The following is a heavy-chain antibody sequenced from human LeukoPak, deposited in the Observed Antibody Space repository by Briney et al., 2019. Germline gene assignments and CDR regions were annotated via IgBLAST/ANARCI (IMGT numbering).Heavy chain of an antibody. Sequence: GGSLRLSCAASRFTFSSYWMSWVRQAPGKGLEWVAVISYDGSNKYYADSVKGRFTISRDNSKNTLYLQMNSLRAEDTAVYYCASESGPYSSSWIDYWGQGTLVTLSS. V-gene: IGHV3-30*03. D-gene: IGHD6-13*01. CDR3: ASESGPYSSSWIDY. CDR2: ISYDGSNK. CDR1: RFTFSSYW. J-gene: IGHJ4*02.